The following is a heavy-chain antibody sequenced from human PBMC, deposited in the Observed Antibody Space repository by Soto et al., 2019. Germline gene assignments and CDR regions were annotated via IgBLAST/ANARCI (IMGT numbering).Heavy chain of an antibody. D-gene: IGHD1-26*01. J-gene: IGHJ4*02. Sequence: GGSLRLSCTASGFTLNYYWMHWVRQAPGKGLVWVSRINSDGSTTNYADSVKGRFTISRDNAKNTLYLEMNSLRAEDTAAYYCANFYSGSYSTYWGQGNLVTVSS. CDR1: GFTLNYYW. CDR3: ANFYSGSYSTY. CDR2: INSDGSTT. V-gene: IGHV3-74*01.